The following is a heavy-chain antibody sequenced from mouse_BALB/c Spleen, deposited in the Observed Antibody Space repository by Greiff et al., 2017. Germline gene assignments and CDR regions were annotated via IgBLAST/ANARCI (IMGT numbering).Heavy chain of an antibody. CDR2: ISNGGGST. D-gene: IGHD1-1*01. CDR1: GFTFSSYT. J-gene: IGHJ4*01. Sequence: EVMLVESGGGLVQPGGSLKLSCAASGFTFSSYTMSWVRQTPEKRLEWVAYISNGGGSTYYPDTVKGRFTISRDNAKNTLYLQMSSLKSEDTAMYYCARHHGSSLYYAMDYWGQGTSVTVSS. V-gene: IGHV5-12-2*01. CDR3: ARHHGSSLYYAMDY.